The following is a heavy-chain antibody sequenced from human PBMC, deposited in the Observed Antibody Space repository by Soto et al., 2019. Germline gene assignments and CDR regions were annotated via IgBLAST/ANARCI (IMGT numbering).Heavy chain of an antibody. V-gene: IGHV3-53*02. CDR2: INTGNSS. CDR1: GFTVSTNY. Sequence: RLAQTGGGLIQPGWSLRLSCAASGFTVSTNYMGWVRQAPGKGLEWVSLINTGNSSFYADSVKGRFTISRDSSKNTLYLQMNSLRVEDTAVYYCVRVVAAAGTWGQGALVTVSS. J-gene: IGHJ5*02. CDR3: VRVVAAAGT. D-gene: IGHD6-13*01.